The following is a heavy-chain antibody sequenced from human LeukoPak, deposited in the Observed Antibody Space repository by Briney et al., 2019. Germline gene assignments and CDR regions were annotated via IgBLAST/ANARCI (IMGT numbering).Heavy chain of an antibody. CDR2: ISANNGET. Sequence: ASVEVSCKASGYTFTNYGITWVRQAPGQGLEWMAWISANNGETRYAQNLHDRVTMTTDTFTSTAYMELRSLRSDDTAVYYCARVPPSAHQLLSSDYWGQGTQVTVSS. CDR1: GYTFTNYG. J-gene: IGHJ4*02. D-gene: IGHD2-2*01. CDR3: ARVPPSAHQLLSSDY. V-gene: IGHV1-18*04.